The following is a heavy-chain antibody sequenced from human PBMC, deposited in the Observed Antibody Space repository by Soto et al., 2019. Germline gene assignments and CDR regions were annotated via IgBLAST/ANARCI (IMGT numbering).Heavy chain of an antibody. V-gene: IGHV5-51*01. J-gene: IGHJ3*02. CDR2: IYPRDSDT. Sequence: GESLKISCKGSGFSFGSYWIGWVRQMPGKGLECMGIIYPRDSDTRYNPSFQGQVTISVDTSISTAYLQWSSLRTSDTAMYYCTRTGVSSTFEIWGQGTMVTVSS. D-gene: IGHD3-3*01. CDR3: TRTGVSSTFEI. CDR1: GFSFGSYW.